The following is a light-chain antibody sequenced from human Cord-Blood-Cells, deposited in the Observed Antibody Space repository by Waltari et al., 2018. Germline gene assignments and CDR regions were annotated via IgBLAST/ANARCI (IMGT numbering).Light chain of an antibody. V-gene: IGKV1-39*01. J-gene: IGKJ2*01. CDR1: QSISSY. CDR2: AAS. CDR3: KQSYSTPYT. Sequence: DIQMTQSPSSLHASVGDRVTITCRASQSISSYFNWYQQKPGKAPKLLIYAASSLQSGVPSRFSGSGSGTDFTLTISSLQPEDFATYYCKQSYSTPYTFGQGTKLEIK.